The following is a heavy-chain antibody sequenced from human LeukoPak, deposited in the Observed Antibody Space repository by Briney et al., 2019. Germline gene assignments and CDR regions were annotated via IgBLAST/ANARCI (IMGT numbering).Heavy chain of an antibody. V-gene: IGHV1-2*02. CDR2: INPNSGGT. CDR1: GYTFTAYY. CDR3: ARRGYCNSSSCYPIDF. D-gene: IGHD2-2*01. J-gene: IGHJ4*02. Sequence: ASVKVSCKASGYTFTAYYIHWVRQAPGQGPEWMGWINPNSGGTNCAPKFQDRVTMTRDTSINTAYMEIKRLRSDDTAVYYCARRGYCNSSSCYPIDFWGQGTLLTVSS.